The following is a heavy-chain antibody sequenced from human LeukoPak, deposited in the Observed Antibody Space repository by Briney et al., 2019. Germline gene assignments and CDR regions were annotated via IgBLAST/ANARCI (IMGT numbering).Heavy chain of an antibody. V-gene: IGHV3-7*01. CDR1: GFTFSSYW. CDR2: IKQDGSEK. Sequence: GGSLRLSCAASGFTFSSYWMSWVRQAPGKGLEWVANIKQDGSEKYYVDSVKGRFTISRDNAKNSLYLQMNSLRAEDTAVYYCATDSGGGYSGYDYSSTNPIFDYWGQGTLVTVSS. CDR3: ATDSGGGYSGYDYSSTNPIFDY. J-gene: IGHJ4*02. D-gene: IGHD5-12*01.